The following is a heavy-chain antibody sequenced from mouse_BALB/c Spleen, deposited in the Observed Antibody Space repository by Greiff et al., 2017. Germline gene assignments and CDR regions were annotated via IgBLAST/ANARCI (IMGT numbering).Heavy chain of an antibody. CDR1: GFNIKDYY. V-gene: IGHV14-1*02. CDR2: IDPENGNT. Sequence: VQLKESGAELVRPGALVKLSCKASGFNIKDYYMHWVKQRPEQGLEWIGWIDPENGNTIYDPKFQGKASITADTSSNTAYLQLSSLTSEDTAVYYWARATVGFGYWGQGTLGTVSA. CDR3: ARATVGFGY. D-gene: IGHD1-1*01. J-gene: IGHJ3*01.